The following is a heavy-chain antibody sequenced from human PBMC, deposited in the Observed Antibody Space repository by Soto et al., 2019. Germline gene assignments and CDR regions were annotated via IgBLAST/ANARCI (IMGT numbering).Heavy chain of an antibody. D-gene: IGHD7-27*01. Sequence: EAQLVESGGGLVQPGGSLRLSCVASGFNFRGYSLSWVRQAPGKGLEWIAYIDTSSSLIYYADSVEGRFAISRDNAKNSLYLQVDSLRDEDTALYYCARDFLTGDAREAFDIWGQGTMVTVSS. CDR2: IDTSSSLI. V-gene: IGHV3-48*02. J-gene: IGHJ3*02. CDR1: GFNFRGYS. CDR3: ARDFLTGDAREAFDI.